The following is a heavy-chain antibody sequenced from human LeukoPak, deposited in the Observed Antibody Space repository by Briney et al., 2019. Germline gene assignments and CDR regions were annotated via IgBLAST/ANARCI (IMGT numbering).Heavy chain of an antibody. CDR1: GGSISSYY. V-gene: IGHV4-59*01. J-gene: IGHJ4*02. Sequence: SETLSLTCTVSGGSISSYYWSWIRQPPGKGLEWIGYFYYSGSTNYNPSLKSRVTISIDTSKNQFSLKLTSVTAADTAVYYCARSSSWELREFDYWGQGTLVTVSS. CDR3: ARSSSWELREFDY. CDR2: FYYSGST. D-gene: IGHD1-26*01.